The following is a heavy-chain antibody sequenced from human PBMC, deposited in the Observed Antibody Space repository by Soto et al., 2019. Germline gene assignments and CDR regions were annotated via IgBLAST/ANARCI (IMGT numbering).Heavy chain of an antibody. V-gene: IGHV3-23*01. J-gene: IGHJ5*02. CDR3: AKDPLPFNWNDALDP. D-gene: IGHD1-20*01. Sequence: GGSLRLSCAASGFTFSSYAMSWVRQAPGKGLEWVSAISGSGGSTYYADSVKGRFTISRDNSKNTLYLQMNSLRAEDTAVYYCAKDPLPFNWNDALDPWGQGTLVTVSS. CDR2: ISGSGGST. CDR1: GFTFSSYA.